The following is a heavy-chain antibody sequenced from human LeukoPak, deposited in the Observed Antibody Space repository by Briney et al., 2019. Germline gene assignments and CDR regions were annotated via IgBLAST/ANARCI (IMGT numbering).Heavy chain of an antibody. V-gene: IGHV3-20*04. J-gene: IGHJ4*02. Sequence: RPRGSLRLSCAASGFTFDDYGMSWIRQAPGKGLEWVSGISWNGGSTGYADSVKGRFTISRDNAKNSLYLQMNSLRAEDTALYYSAREGPATTTFDYWGQGTPVTVSS. CDR1: GFTFDDYG. CDR3: AREGPATTTFDY. D-gene: IGHD5-12*01. CDR2: ISWNGGST.